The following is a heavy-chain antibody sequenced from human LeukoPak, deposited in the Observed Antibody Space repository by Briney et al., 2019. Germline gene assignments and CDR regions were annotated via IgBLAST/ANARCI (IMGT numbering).Heavy chain of an antibody. CDR3: TRDRGTYNWFDP. CDR2: IDKKDNLYAT. V-gene: IGHV3-73*01. Sequence: PGGSLRLSCAACGVTFSGSAVHWVRQSSGKGLEWVGHIDKKDNLYATAYAESVKGRFTISRDDSKDTAFLHMDSLKTEDTALYYCTRDRGTYNWFDPWGQGTLVTVSS. CDR1: GVTFSGSA. J-gene: IGHJ5*02. D-gene: IGHD2-15*01.